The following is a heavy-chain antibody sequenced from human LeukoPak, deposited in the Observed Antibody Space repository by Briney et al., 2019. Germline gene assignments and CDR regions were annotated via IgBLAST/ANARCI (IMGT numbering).Heavy chain of an antibody. CDR3: ARDFRDGASIDAFDI. CDR2: IYYSAST. J-gene: IGHJ3*02. D-gene: IGHD5-24*01. V-gene: IGHV4-59*01. Sequence: PSETLSLACTVSGGSISSYYWSWIRQPPGKGLEWIGYIYYSASTNYNPSLKSRVTISVDTSKNQFSLKLSSVTAADTAVYYCARDFRDGASIDAFDIWGQGTMVTVSS. CDR1: GGSISSYY.